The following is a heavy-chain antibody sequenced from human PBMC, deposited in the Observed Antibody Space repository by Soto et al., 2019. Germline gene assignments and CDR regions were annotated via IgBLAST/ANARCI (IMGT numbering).Heavy chain of an antibody. V-gene: IGHV4-39*01. CDR2: IYYSGST. CDR3: ARHFKTTIFGVVSTLFDP. J-gene: IGHJ5*02. Sequence: QLQLQESGPGLVKPSETLSLTCTVSVGSISSSSYYWGWIRQPPGKGLEWIGSIYYSGSTYYNPSLKSRVTKSVDTSKNQFSLKLSSVTAADTAVYYCARHFKTTIFGVVSTLFDPWGQGTLVTVSS. CDR1: VGSISSSSYY. D-gene: IGHD3-3*01.